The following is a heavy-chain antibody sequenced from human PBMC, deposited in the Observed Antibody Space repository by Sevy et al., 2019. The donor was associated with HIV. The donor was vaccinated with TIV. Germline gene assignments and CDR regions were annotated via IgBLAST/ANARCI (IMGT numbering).Heavy chain of an antibody. CDR3: ARAWGDPSYFDP. Sequence: SGTLSLTCTVHGVSLTGYYWNWIRQSPGKGLEWIGEVSHSGRTKYNPSLESRVTIELDTSKNQFSLTLDSLTVADTAVYYCARAWGDPSYFDPWGQGTLVTVSS. J-gene: IGHJ5*02. V-gene: IGHV4-34*01. D-gene: IGHD2-21*02. CDR1: GVSLTGYY. CDR2: VSHSGRT.